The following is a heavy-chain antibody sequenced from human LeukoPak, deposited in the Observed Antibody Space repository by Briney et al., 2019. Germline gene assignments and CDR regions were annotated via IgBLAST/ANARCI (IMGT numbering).Heavy chain of an antibody. V-gene: IGHV3-7*01. D-gene: IGHD3-22*01. CDR3: ARDLVTTIVAPYDF. J-gene: IGHJ4*02. CDR2: MNQDGSHI. CDR1: GFTFSNYW. Sequence: GGSLRLSCAAPGFTFSNYWMSWVRQAPGKGLEWLANMNQDGSHIYYVDSVKGRFTISRDNAKNSLYLQLDSLRAEDTAVYYCARDLVTTIVAPYDFWGQGTLVTVSS.